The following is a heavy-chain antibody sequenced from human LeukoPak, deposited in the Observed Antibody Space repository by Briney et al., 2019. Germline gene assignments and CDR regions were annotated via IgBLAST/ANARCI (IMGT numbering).Heavy chain of an antibody. CDR1: GYTFTSYG. D-gene: IGHD1-26*01. V-gene: IGHV1-18*01. CDR2: ISAYNGNT. CDR3: ARDRNSGSYSTIDY. Sequence: ASVKVSCKASGYTFTSYGISWVRQAPGQGLEWMGWISAYNGNTNYAQKYQGRVTMTTDTSTSTAYMELRSLRFDDTAVYYCARDRNSGSYSTIDYWGQGTLVTASS. J-gene: IGHJ4*02.